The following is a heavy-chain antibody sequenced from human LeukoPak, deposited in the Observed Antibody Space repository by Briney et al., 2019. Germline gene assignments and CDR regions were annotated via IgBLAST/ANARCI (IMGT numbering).Heavy chain of an antibody. Sequence: GGSLRLSCAASGFTFSSYDMHWVRQATGKGPEWVSAIGTAGDTYYPGSVKGRFTISRENAKNSLYLQMNSLRAGDTAVYYCARAPGTTHYYGMDVWGQGTTVTVSS. CDR2: IGTAGDT. J-gene: IGHJ6*02. V-gene: IGHV3-13*01. D-gene: IGHD1-1*01. CDR1: GFTFSSYD. CDR3: ARAPGTTHYYGMDV.